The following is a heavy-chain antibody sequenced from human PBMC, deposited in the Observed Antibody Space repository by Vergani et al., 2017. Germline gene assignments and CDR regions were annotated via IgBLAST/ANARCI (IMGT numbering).Heavy chain of an antibody. V-gene: IGHV1-46*03. D-gene: IGHD3-9*01. Sequence: QVQLVQSGAAVKKSGASVTVSCKTSGYTFSNYYMHWVRQAPGQGLEWMGIINPSGGHTNYAQKFQGRVTMTRDTSTSTVYMELSSLRSEDTAVYYCARGDYGILTGYRYWGQGTLVTVSA. CDR3: ARGDYGILTGYRY. J-gene: IGHJ4*02. CDR1: GYTFSNYY. CDR2: INPSGGHT.